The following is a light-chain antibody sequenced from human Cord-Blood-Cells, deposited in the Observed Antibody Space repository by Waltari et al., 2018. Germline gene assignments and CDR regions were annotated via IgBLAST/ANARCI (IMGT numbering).Light chain of an antibody. V-gene: IGKV3-11*01. J-gene: IGKJ5*01. CDR1: QSVSSY. CDR3: QQRSNWPPIT. Sequence: EIVLTQSPATLSFSPGDRATLSCTASQSVSSYLAWYQQKPVQAPRLLIYDASNRATGIPARFSGSGSGTDFTLTISSLEPEDFAVYYCQQRSNWPPITFGQGTRLEMK. CDR2: DAS.